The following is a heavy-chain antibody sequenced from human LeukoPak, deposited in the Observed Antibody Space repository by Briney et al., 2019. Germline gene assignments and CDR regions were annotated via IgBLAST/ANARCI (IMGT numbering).Heavy chain of an antibody. CDR3: ARVPQYYDFWSGYPYYFDY. V-gene: IGHV4-34*01. CDR1: GGSFSGYY. D-gene: IGHD3-3*01. CDR2: INHSGST. Sequence: SETLSLTCAVYGGSFSGYYWSWLRQPPGKGLEWIGEINHSGSTNYNPSLKSRVTISVDTSKNQFSLKLSSVTAADTAVYYCARVPQYYDFWSGYPYYFDYWGQGTLVTVSS. J-gene: IGHJ4*02.